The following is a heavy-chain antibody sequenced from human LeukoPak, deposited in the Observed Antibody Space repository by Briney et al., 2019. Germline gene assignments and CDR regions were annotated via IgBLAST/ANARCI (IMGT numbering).Heavy chain of an antibody. CDR1: GGSISSYY. CDR3: ARLLGGYDYGDYVNAFDI. J-gene: IGHJ3*02. D-gene: IGHD4-17*01. CDR2: IYYSGST. V-gene: IGHV4-59*08. Sequence: SETLSLTCTVSGGSISSYYWSWIRQPPGKGLEWIGYIYYSGSTNYNPSLKSRVTISVDTSKNQFSLKLSSVTAADTAVYYCARLLGGYDYGDYVNAFDIWGQGTMVTVSS.